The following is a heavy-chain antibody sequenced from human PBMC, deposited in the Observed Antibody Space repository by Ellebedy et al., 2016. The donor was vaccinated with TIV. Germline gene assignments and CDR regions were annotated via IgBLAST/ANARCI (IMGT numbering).Heavy chain of an antibody. Sequence: ASVKVSCKASGYTFTRYWMHWLRQAPGHGLEWMGVINPGGISRRYAQKFGGRFIINSDTTTSPVYMELSSLRSEDTALYYCASGYSSVAHLYYTAMDVWGQGTTFTVSS. CDR3: ASGYSSVAHLYYTAMDV. CDR1: GYTFTRYW. J-gene: IGHJ6*02. CDR2: INPGGISR. V-gene: IGHV1-46*01. D-gene: IGHD6-19*01.